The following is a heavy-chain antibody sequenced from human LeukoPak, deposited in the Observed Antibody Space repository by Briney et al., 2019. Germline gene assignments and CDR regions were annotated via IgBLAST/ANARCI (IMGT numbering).Heavy chain of an antibody. CDR2: IYTSGST. CDR3: ARGGPYCGGDCYSLRGAFDI. D-gene: IGHD2-21*01. CDR1: GGSISSYY. J-gene: IGHJ3*02. Sequence: SETLSLTCTVSGGSISSYYWSWIRQPAGKGLEWIGRIYTSGSTNYNPSLKSRVTMSVDTSKNQFSLKLSSVTAADTAVYYCARGGPYCGGDCYSLRGAFDIWGQGTMVTVSS. V-gene: IGHV4-4*07.